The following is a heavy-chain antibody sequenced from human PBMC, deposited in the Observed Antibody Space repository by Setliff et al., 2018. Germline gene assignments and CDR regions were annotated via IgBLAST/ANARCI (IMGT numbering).Heavy chain of an antibody. CDR3: ARENSYVVRGNEKTVYYGMDV. D-gene: IGHD3-10*01. J-gene: IGHJ6*02. CDR2: IYYSGSL. Sequence: NPSETLSLTCTVSGGSISSSSYYWAWIRQPPGKGLEWIGSIYYSGSLNYNPSLKSRVSISLDTSKNQFSLRLSSVTAADTAVYYCARENSYVVRGNEKTVYYGMDVWGQGTTVTVSS. CDR1: GGSISSSSYY. V-gene: IGHV4-39*07.